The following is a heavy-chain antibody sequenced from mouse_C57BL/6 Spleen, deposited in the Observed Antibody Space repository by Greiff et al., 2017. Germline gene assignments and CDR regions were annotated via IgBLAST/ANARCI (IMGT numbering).Heavy chain of an antibody. D-gene: IGHD2-5*01. J-gene: IGHJ3*01. V-gene: IGHV1-82*01. Sequence: VQLQQSGPELVKPGASVKISCKASGYAFSSSWMNWVKQRPGKGLEWIGRIYPGDGDTNYNGKFKGKATLTADKSSSTAYMQLSSLTSEDSAVYFCARHYSNYEVFADWGQGTLVTVSA. CDR2: IYPGDGDT. CDR1: GYAFSSSW. CDR3: ARHYSNYEVFAD.